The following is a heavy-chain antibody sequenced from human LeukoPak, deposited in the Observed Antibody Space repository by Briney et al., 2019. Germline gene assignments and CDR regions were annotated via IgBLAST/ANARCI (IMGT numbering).Heavy chain of an antibody. CDR3: AKANRDDILTGYHPSYFDY. J-gene: IGHJ4*02. V-gene: IGHV3-30*02. Sequence: GGSLRLSCAASGFTFSSYGMHWVRQAPGKGLEWVAFIRHDGSNKYYADSVKGRFTISRDNSKNTLYLQMNSLRAEDTAVYYCAKANRDDILTGYHPSYFDYWGQGTLVTVSS. CDR2: IRHDGSNK. CDR1: GFTFSSYG. D-gene: IGHD3-9*01.